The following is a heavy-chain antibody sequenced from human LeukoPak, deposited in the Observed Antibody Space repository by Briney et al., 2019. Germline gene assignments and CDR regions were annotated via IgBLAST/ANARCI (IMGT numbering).Heavy chain of an antibody. CDR2: IIPIFGTA. J-gene: IGHJ4*02. V-gene: IGHV1-69*05. Sequence: GASVKVSCKASGGTFISYAISWVRQAPGQGLEWMGRIIPIFGTANNAQKFQGRVTITTDESTSTAYMELSSLRSEDTAVYYCAREMVRGAHFDYWGQGTLVTVSS. CDR3: AREMVRGAHFDY. CDR1: GGTFISYA. D-gene: IGHD3-10*01.